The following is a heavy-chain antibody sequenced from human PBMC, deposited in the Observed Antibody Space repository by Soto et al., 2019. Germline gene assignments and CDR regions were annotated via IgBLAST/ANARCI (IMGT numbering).Heavy chain of an antibody. Sequence: ASVKVSCEASGYIFSSPCIYWVRQAPGQGLQWMGIINPGGGRTAYAQKFQGRVTLTRDMSTSTVYMELTSLTYDDTAVYYCARDVSGPRAIYVMAVWGQGTTLTVSS. CDR2: INPGGGRT. CDR3: ARDVSGPRAIYVMAV. J-gene: IGHJ6*02. D-gene: IGHD2-2*02. V-gene: IGHV1-46*01. CDR1: GYIFSSPC.